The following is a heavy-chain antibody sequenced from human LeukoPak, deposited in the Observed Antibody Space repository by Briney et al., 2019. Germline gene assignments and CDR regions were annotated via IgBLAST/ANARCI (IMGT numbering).Heavy chain of an antibody. CDR1: GGSFSGYY. CDR3: ARLKGCRGNYYGSGSYYKCYYFDY. V-gene: IGHV4-34*01. Sequence: SETLSLTCAVYGGSFSGYYWSWIRQPPGKGLEWIGEINHSGSTNYNPSLKSRVTISVDTSKNQFSLKLSSVTAADTAVYYCARLKGCRGNYYGSGSYYKCYYFDYWGQGILVTVSS. D-gene: IGHD3-10*01. CDR2: INHSGST. J-gene: IGHJ4*02.